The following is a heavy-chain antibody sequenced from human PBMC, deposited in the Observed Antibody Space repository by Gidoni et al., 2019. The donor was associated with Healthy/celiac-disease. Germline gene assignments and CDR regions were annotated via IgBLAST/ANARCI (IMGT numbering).Heavy chain of an antibody. CDR1: GFTFSSSA. J-gene: IGHJ4*02. CDR3: VKGAAVAGTNKRAFDY. D-gene: IGHD6-19*01. V-gene: IGHV3-64D*06. Sequence: EVQLVASGGGLVQPGGSLRLSCSASGFTFSSSAMHWVRQAPGKGLEYVSAISSNGGSTYYADSVKGRFTISRDNSKNTLYLQMSSLRAEDTAVYYCVKGAAVAGTNKRAFDYWGQGTLVTVSS. CDR2: ISSNGGST.